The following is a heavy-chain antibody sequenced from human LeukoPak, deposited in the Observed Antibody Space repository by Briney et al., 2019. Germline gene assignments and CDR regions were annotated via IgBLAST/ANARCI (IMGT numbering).Heavy chain of an antibody. J-gene: IGHJ4*02. CDR3: ARDPGIAVAGMESFDY. Sequence: GASVKVSCKASGGTFSSYAISWVRQAPGQGLEWMGRIIPILGIANYAQKFQGRVTITADKPTSTAYMELSSLRSEDTAVYYCARDPGIAVAGMESFDYWGQGTLVTVSS. V-gene: IGHV1-69*04. CDR2: IIPILGIA. D-gene: IGHD6-19*01. CDR1: GGTFSSYA.